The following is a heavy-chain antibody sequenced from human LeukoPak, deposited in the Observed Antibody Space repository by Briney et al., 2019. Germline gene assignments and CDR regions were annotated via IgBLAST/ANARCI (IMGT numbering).Heavy chain of an antibody. J-gene: IGHJ3*02. CDR2: IKSKTDGGTT. Sequence: PGRSLRLSCAASGFTFSSYSMSWVRQAPGKGLEWVGRIKSKTDGGTTDYAAPVKGRFTISRDDSKNTLYLQMNSLKTEDTAVYYCTTQWLVHFDAFDIWGQGTMVTVSS. CDR1: GFTFSSYS. D-gene: IGHD6-19*01. V-gene: IGHV3-15*01. CDR3: TTQWLVHFDAFDI.